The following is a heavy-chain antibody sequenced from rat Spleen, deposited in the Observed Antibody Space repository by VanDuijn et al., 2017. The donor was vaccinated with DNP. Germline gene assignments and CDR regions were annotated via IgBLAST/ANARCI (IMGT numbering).Heavy chain of an antibody. Sequence: EVQLQESGPGLVKPSQSLSLTCSVTAYSITTNYWGWIRKFPGNKMEWVGHISYSGGTSYNPSLKSRISITRDTSKNQFFLHLNSVTTEDTATYYCARGDSGDWFAYWGQGTLVTVSS. D-gene: IGHD4-3*01. CDR2: ISYSGGT. CDR3: ARGDSGDWFAY. J-gene: IGHJ3*01. CDR1: AYSITTNY. V-gene: IGHV3-1*01.